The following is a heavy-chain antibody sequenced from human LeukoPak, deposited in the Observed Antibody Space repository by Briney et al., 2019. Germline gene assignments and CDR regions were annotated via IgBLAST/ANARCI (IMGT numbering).Heavy chain of an antibody. CDR1: GFTFSSYS. CDR3: ARDLSDSYGMDV. Sequence: GGSLRLSCAASGFTFSSYSMTWVRQAPGKGLEWVSSISSSSSYIYYADSVKGRFTISRDNAKNSLYLQMNSLRAEDTAVYSCARDLSDSYGMDVWGQGTTVTVSS. CDR2: ISSSSSYI. V-gene: IGHV3-21*01. D-gene: IGHD6-25*01. J-gene: IGHJ6*02.